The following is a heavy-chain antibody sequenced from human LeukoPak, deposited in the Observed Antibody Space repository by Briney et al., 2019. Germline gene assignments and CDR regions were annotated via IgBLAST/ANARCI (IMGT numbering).Heavy chain of an antibody. V-gene: IGHV3-48*01. CDR1: GFTFSNAW. J-gene: IGHJ6*02. Sequence: GGSLRLSCAASGFTFSNAWMNWVRQAPGKGLEWVSYISSSGSTIYYADSVKGRFTISRDNAKNSLYLQMNSLRAEDTAVYYCAREPAAIYYYYGMDVWGQGTTVTVSS. D-gene: IGHD2-2*02. CDR3: AREPAAIYYYYGMDV. CDR2: ISSSGSTI.